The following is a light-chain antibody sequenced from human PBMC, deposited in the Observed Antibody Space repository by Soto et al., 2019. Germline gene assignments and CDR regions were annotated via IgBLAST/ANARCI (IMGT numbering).Light chain of an antibody. Sequence: QSGLTQTASVSGSPGQSITMSCTGSRSDVGGYNLVSWYQQHPGKAPKLLISDDNKRPSGVSDRFSGSKSGNTASLTISGLQAEDEGEYYCSSYSGSITLVFGGGTKLTVL. CDR2: DDN. J-gene: IGLJ2*01. CDR3: SSYSGSITLV. V-gene: IGLV2-23*01. CDR1: RSDVGGYNL.